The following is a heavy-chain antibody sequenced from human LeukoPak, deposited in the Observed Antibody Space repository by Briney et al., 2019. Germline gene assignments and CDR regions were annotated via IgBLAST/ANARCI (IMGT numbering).Heavy chain of an antibody. CDR2: INSDGINT. V-gene: IGHV3-74*01. J-gene: IGHJ5*02. Sequence: GGSLRLSCAASGFTLSNYWMHWVRQAPGKGLVWVSRINSDGINTSYADSVKGRFTISRDNAKNTLNLQMNSLRAEDTAVYYCARDLGQYYDTSDNWFDPWGQGTLVTGSS. CDR1: GFTLSNYW. CDR3: ARDLGQYYDTSDNWFDP. D-gene: IGHD3-22*01.